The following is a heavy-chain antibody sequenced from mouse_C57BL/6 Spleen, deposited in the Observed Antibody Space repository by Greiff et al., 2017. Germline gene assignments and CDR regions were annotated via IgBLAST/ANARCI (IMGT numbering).Heavy chain of an antibody. J-gene: IGHJ3*01. D-gene: IGHD1-1*01. CDR3: ARTTLEGFAY. V-gene: IGHV1-26*01. CDR2: INPNNGGT. Sequence: EVQLQQSGPELVKPGASVKISCKASGYTFTDYYMNWVKQSHGKSLEWIGDINPNNGGTSYNQKFKGKATLTVDKSSSTAYMELRSLTAEDSAVYYCARTTLEGFAYWGQGTLVTVSA. CDR1: GYTFTDYY.